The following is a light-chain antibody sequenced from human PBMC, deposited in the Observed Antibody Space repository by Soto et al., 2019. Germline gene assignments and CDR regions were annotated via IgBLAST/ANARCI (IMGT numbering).Light chain of an antibody. CDR3: NSYPSTNAVVL. V-gene: IGLV2-14*03. CDR2: DVS. Sequence: QSALTQPASVSGSPGQSITISCTGTSSDVDDYNYVSWYQQHPGKAPKLIISDVSSRPSGISNRFSGSKSGNTASLTISGRQAEDEADYYCNSYPSTNAVVLFGGGTKLTVL. J-gene: IGLJ2*01. CDR1: SSDVDDYNY.